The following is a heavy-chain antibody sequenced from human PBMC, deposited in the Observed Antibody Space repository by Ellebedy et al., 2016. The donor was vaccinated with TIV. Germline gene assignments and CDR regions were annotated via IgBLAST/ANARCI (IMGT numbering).Heavy chain of an antibody. D-gene: IGHD6-6*01. V-gene: IGHV3-23*01. CDR2: LSGSGDNT. CDR1: GFTFSNYA. CDR3: AKVAAGPGGVWVFDY. J-gene: IGHJ4*02. Sequence: GESLKISCAASGFTFSNYAMSWVRQAPGKGLEWVSALSGSGDNTYYADSVKGRFTISRDNSKNTLYLQLNSLRAEDTAVYYCAKVAAGPGGVWVFDYWGQGTLVTVSS.